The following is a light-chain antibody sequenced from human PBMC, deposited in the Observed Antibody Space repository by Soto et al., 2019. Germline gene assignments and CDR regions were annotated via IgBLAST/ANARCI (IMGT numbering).Light chain of an antibody. CDR2: TAS. Sequence: DIRMTQSPSSLSASVDDTVTITCRASQGISDYLSWFQHKPGEAPKLLIYTASSLLGGVPLRFSGAGSRTDFSLTISGLQPEDSATYYCQQTYSFPWTFGQGTRVDIK. V-gene: IGKV1-39*01. J-gene: IGKJ1*01. CDR3: QQTYSFPWT. CDR1: QGISDY.